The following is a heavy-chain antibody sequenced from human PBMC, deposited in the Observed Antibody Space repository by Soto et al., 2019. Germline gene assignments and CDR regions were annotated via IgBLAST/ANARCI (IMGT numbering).Heavy chain of an antibody. CDR3: ARSGGTMILVVVDAFGI. CDR1: GGTFSSYS. CDR2: IIPIFGTA. Sequence: ASVNVSFKAAGGTFSSYSISWVRQAPGQGLEWMGGIIPIFGTANYAQWFQGRVTITADESTSKAYIELSSLRSEDTGVYCGARSGGTMILVVVDAFGIWGQGTMVTVSS. V-gene: IGHV1-69*13. D-gene: IGHD3-22*01. J-gene: IGHJ3*02.